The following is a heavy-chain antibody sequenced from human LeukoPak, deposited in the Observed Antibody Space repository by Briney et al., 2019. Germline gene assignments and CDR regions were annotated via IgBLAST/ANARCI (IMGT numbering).Heavy chain of an antibody. Sequence: GGSLRLSCAVSGFTFSDYYMSWIRQAPGKGLEWVANIKHDGSEKYYVNSVKGRFTISRDNAKNALYLPMNSLRAEDTAVYYCARDVYFGSGSPTVDYWGQGTLVTVSS. CDR1: GFTFSDYY. CDR2: IKHDGSEK. CDR3: ARDVYFGSGSPTVDY. D-gene: IGHD3-10*01. V-gene: IGHV3-7*01. J-gene: IGHJ4*02.